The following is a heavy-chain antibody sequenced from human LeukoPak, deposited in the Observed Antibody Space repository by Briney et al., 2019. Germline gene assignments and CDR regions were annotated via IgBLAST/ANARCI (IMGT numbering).Heavy chain of an antibody. J-gene: IGHJ3*02. Sequence: WIRQPPGKGLEWVGRIKTKTDGETRDYAAPVKDRFTISREDSKNTLYLQMNSLKTDDTAVYYCTTNDAFDIWGRGTMVTVSS. CDR2: IKTKTDGETR. CDR3: TTNDAFDI. V-gene: IGHV3-15*01.